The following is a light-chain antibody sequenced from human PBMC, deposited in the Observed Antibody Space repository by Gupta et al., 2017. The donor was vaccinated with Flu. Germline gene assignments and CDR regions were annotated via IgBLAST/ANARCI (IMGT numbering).Light chain of an antibody. Sequence: QSVVTQPPSVSGTPGQKVTIACSGSSSNIGSSNVTWYQQLPGTAPKLLIYTNNQRPSGVPDRFSGSKSGTSASLDITGLQYGDEADYYCGAWDDSLSGWVFGTGTTVTVL. CDR1: SSNIGSSN. J-gene: IGLJ1*01. V-gene: IGLV1-44*01. CDR3: GAWDDSLSGWV. CDR2: TNN.